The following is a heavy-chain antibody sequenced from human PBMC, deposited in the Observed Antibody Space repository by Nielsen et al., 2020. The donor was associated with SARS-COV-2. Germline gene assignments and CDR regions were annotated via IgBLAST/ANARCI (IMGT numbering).Heavy chain of an antibody. CDR1: GFTFSSYG. J-gene: IGHJ6*02. CDR2: IWYDGSNK. Sequence: GGSLRLSCAASGFTFSSYGMHWVRQAPGKGLEWVAVIWYDGSNKYYADSVKGRFTISRDNSKNTLYLQMNSLRAEDTAVYYCARVPSTRDYGMDVWGQGTTVTVSS. CDR3: ARVPSTRDYGMDV. V-gene: IGHV3-33*01.